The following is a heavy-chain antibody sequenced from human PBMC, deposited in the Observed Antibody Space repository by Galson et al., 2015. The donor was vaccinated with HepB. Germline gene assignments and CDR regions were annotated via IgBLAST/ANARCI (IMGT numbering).Heavy chain of an antibody. CDR1: GFTFSNVW. CDR2: IKSKRDDWTA. D-gene: IGHD5-18*01. CDR3: GVYSYGAVGH. V-gene: IGHV3-15*01. J-gene: IGHJ4*02. Sequence: SLRLSCAASGFTFSNVWMSWARQGPGKGPEWVGRIKSKRDDWTADHAPPVKGRFTISRDDSKDTLYLQMDSLKTEDTAVYYCGVYSYGAVGHWGQGTLVTVSS.